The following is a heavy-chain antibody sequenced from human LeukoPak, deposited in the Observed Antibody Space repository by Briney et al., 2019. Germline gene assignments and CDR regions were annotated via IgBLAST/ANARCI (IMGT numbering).Heavy chain of an antibody. V-gene: IGHV4-39*07. J-gene: IGHJ6*03. CDR2: IFYSGST. D-gene: IGHD3-10*01. CDR1: SGSISTSNYY. Sequence: SETLSLTCTVSSGSISTSNYYWGWVRQPPGKALEWIGNIFYSGSTYYSPSLKSRVTISVDTSKNQFSLKLSSVTAADTAVYYCARVFDSGSQAYFYYMDVWGKGTTVTIFS. CDR3: ARVFDSGSQAYFYYMDV.